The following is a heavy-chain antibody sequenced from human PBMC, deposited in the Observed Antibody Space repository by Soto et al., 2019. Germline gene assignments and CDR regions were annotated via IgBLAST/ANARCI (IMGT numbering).Heavy chain of an antibody. V-gene: IGHV3-21*06. CDR2: ISSGSNYT. CDR1: GFTFSSYS. J-gene: IGHJ6*03. Sequence: EVQLVESGGGLVKPGGSLRLSCVVSGFTFSSYSMNWVRQAPGKGLEWVSSISSGSNYTYYADSVKGRFTISRDNAKNSVYWQMNSLRAEDTALYYCARDFKESQYYYYCMDVWGKGTTVTVSS. CDR3: ARDFKESQYYYYCMDV. D-gene: IGHD3-10*01.